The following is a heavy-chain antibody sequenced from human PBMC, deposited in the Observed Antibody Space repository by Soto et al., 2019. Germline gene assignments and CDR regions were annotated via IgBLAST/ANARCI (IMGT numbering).Heavy chain of an antibody. D-gene: IGHD2-21*02. Sequence: QVQLVQSGAEVKKPGSSVKVSCKASGGTFSSYAISWVRQAPGQGLEWMGGIIPIFGTANYAQKFQGRVTITADESTSTAYMELSGLRSEDTAVYYCARGRPGVVVTAIEFDYWGQGTLVTVSS. J-gene: IGHJ4*02. CDR3: ARGRPGVVVTAIEFDY. CDR2: IIPIFGTA. CDR1: GGTFSSYA. V-gene: IGHV1-69*01.